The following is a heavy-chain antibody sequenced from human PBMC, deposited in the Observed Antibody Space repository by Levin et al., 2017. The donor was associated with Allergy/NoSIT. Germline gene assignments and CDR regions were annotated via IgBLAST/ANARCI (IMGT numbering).Heavy chain of an antibody. CDR2: IYGNGGST. CDR3: ARGRQNFDFWSGYYENWFDA. Sequence: GESLKISCAASGFIFDDYGMSWVRQAPGKGLEWVSGIYGNGGSTGYADSVKGRFTISRDNAKNSLYLQMNSLRAEDTALYHCARGRQNFDFWSGYYENWFDAWGQGALVTVSS. D-gene: IGHD3-3*01. J-gene: IGHJ5*02. CDR1: GFIFDDYG. V-gene: IGHV3-20*01.